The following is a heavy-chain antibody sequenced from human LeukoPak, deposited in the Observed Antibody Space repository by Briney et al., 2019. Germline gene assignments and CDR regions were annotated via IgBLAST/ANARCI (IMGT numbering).Heavy chain of an antibody. CDR1: GGSISSGSHY. Sequence: SQTLSLTCTVSGGSISSGSHYWSWIRQPAGTGLEYLGRVYASGSTNYNPSLKSRVTISVDTSKNQFSLRLSSVTAADTAIYYCARAGGYGDYINWFDPWGQGTLATVSS. D-gene: IGHD4-17*01. CDR2: VYASGST. CDR3: ARAGGYGDYINWFDP. V-gene: IGHV4-61*02. J-gene: IGHJ5*02.